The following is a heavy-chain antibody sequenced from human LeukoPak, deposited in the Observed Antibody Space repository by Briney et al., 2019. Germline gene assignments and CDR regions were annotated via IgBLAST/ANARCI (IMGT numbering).Heavy chain of an antibody. CDR3: ARDQTRITMVRGSPYYYYMDV. V-gene: IGHV1-2*02. J-gene: IGHJ6*03. D-gene: IGHD3-10*01. CDR1: GYTFTGYY. CDR2: INPKNGGT. Sequence: ASLKPSSKPSGYTFTGYYIHWARQANGQGLECIGWINPKNGGTNYAQKFQGRVTMTRDTSISTAYMELSRLRSDDTAVYYCARDQTRITMVRGSPYYYYMDVWGKGTTFSGSS.